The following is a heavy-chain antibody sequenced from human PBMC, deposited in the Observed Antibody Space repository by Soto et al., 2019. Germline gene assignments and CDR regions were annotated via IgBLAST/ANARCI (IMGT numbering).Heavy chain of an antibody. Sequence: PWVSLKICWKGAGCSFTSYWISWMRQMPGKGLEWMGRIDPSDSYTNYSPSFQGHVTISADKSISTAYLQWSSLKASDTAMYYCARHVVGARGWVEEPLWGQGTLVTVSS. D-gene: IGHD1-1*01. V-gene: IGHV5-10-1*01. CDR2: IDPSDSYT. CDR1: GCSFTSYW. CDR3: ARHVVGARGWVEEPL. J-gene: IGHJ4*02.